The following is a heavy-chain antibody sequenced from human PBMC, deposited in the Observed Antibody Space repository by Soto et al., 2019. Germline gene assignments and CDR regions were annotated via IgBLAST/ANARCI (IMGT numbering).Heavy chain of an antibody. Sequence: GGSMRLSCPSSGLPFSTYCMHLVRQAPGKGLEWVAAMSYDGTKQYYVDSVKGRFTISRDNSRNTLFLQLNSLRDEDTAVYYCAKEYGSTWIDHWGQGNPVTVSS. CDR2: MSYDGTKQ. V-gene: IGHV3-30*18. J-gene: IGHJ4*02. CDR1: GLPFSTYC. D-gene: IGHD6-13*01. CDR3: AKEYGSTWIDH.